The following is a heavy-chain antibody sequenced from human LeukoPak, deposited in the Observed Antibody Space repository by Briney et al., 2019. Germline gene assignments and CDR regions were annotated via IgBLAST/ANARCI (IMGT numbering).Heavy chain of an antibody. D-gene: IGHD1-26*01. CDR3: AREAEEHWFDP. CDR1: GGSISSYY. V-gene: IGHV4-39*07. CDR2: IYYSGST. J-gene: IGHJ5*02. Sequence: SETLSLTCTVSGGSISSYYWGWIRQPPGKGLEWIGSIYYSGSTYYNPSLKSRVTISVDTSKNQFSLKLSSVTAADTAVYYCAREAEEHWFDPWGQGTLVTVSS.